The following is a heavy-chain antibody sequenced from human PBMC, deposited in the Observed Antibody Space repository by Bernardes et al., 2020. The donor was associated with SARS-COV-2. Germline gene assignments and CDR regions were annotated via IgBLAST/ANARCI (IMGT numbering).Heavy chain of an antibody. Sequence: TLSLTCAISGDSVSSNSGAWNWIRQSPSRGLEWLGRTYYRSKWYSDYALSVKSRITINPDTSKNQFSLQLNSVTPEDTAVYYCASSLSGYYTPFDCWGQGTLVTVSS. CDR3: ASSLSGYYTPFDC. J-gene: IGHJ4*02. V-gene: IGHV6-1*01. CDR1: GDSVSSNSGA. D-gene: IGHD3-3*01. CDR2: TYYRSKWYS.